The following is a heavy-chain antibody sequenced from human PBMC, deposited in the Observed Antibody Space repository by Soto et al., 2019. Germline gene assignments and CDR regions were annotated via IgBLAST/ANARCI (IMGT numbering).Heavy chain of an antibody. D-gene: IGHD5-18*01. J-gene: IGHJ4*02. CDR2: IYFTGST. Sequence: QVQLQESGPGLVKPSETLSLTCTVSGGSISTYYWSWIRQPPGEGLEWIAYIYFTGSTNYNPSLKSRVTISVDTSKNQISLKLSSVTAADTAVYYCARVSLGYSYGLFDYWGQGTLVTVSS. CDR1: GGSISTYY. V-gene: IGHV4-59*01. CDR3: ARVSLGYSYGLFDY.